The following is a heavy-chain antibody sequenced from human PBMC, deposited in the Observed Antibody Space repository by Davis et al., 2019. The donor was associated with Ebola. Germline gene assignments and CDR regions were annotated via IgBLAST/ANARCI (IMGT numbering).Heavy chain of an antibody. J-gene: IGHJ6*04. CDR3: AKDQEAYRDLNYYFYYGMDV. CDR1: GFIFSSYA. CDR2: ISGSGAGT. V-gene: IGHV3-23*01. Sequence: GGSLRLSCAASGFIFSSYAMSWVRQAPGKGLEWVSTISGSGAGTSYADSVKGRFTVSRDNSKNTLSLQLKSLRAEDTAVYYCAKDQEAYRDLNYYFYYGMDVWGKGTTVTVSS. D-gene: IGHD3-16*02.